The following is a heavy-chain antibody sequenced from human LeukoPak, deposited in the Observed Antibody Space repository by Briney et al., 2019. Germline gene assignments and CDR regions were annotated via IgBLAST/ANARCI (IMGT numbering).Heavy chain of an antibody. Sequence: PGGSLRLSCAASGFTFNTYAMYWVRQAPGKGLEWVSGIFGSGGSAHYADSVKGRFTISRDNSKNTVYLQMNSLRAEDTAVYYCASHSGSYYNYWGQGTLVTVSS. J-gene: IGHJ4*02. D-gene: IGHD1-26*01. CDR2: IFGSGGSA. CDR3: ASHSGSYYNY. CDR1: GFTFNTYA. V-gene: IGHV3-23*01.